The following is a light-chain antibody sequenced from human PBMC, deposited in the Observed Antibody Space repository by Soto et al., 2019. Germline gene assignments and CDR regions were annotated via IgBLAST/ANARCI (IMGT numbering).Light chain of an antibody. CDR2: EVN. Sequence: QSVLTQPASVSGSPGQSITISCTGTSSDVGSYNNLFYWYQQHPGKAPKAMIYEVNKRPSGVSNRFSGSKSGNTASLTISGLQAEDEADYYCCSYTQDSAFFGSGTKLTVL. CDR3: CSYTQDSAF. V-gene: IGLV2-23*02. CDR1: SSDVGSYNNL. J-gene: IGLJ1*01.